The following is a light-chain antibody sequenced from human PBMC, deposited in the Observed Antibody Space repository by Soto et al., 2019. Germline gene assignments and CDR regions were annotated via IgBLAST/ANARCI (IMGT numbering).Light chain of an antibody. CDR2: EVS. J-gene: IGLJ2*01. V-gene: IGLV2-14*01. CDR1: SSDVGGYNY. Sequence: QSVLTQPAYVSGSHGQSITISCTGTSSDVGGYNYVSWYQQHPGKAPKLMIYEVSNRPSGVSNRFSGSKSGNTASLTISGLQAEDEADYYCSSYTSSSTLVVFGGGTKLTVL. CDR3: SSYTSSSTLVV.